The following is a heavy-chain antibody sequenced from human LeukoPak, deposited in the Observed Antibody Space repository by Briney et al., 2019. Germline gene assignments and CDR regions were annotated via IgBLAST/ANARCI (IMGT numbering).Heavy chain of an antibody. CDR1: GFTFSTQA. J-gene: IGHJ5*02. Sequence: GGSLRLSCAASGFTFSTQAMSWVRQAPGKGLEWVSSITSSSSYIYYADSVKGRFTISRDNAKNSLYLQMNSLRAEDTAVYYCARVATVTTGNWFDPWGQGTLVTVSS. CDR2: ITSSSSYI. V-gene: IGHV3-21*04. D-gene: IGHD4-17*01. CDR3: ARVATVTTGNWFDP.